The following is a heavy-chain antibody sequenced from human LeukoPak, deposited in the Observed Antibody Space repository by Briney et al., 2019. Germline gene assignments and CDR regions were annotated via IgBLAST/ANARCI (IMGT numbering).Heavy chain of an antibody. J-gene: IGHJ5*02. CDR3: ARVQWELQNNWFDP. D-gene: IGHD1-26*01. CDR1: GGTFSSYA. Sequence: ASVKVSCKASGGTFSSYAISWVRQAPGQGLEWMGGIIPIFGTANYAQKFQGRVTITADESTSTAYMELSSLRSEDTAVYYCARVQWELQNNWFDPWGQGNPVTVSS. V-gene: IGHV1-69*13. CDR2: IIPIFGTA.